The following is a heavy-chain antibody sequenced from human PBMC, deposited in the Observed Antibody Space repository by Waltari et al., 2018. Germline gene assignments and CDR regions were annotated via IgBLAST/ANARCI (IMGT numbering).Heavy chain of an antibody. Sequence: QVQLVESGGGVVQPGRSLRLSCAASGFTFSSYALPWVRQAPGKGLEWVAVRSYDGSNKYYADSVKGRFTISRDNSKNTLYLQMNSLRAEDTAVYYCARAYCSGGSCYYFDYWGQGTLVTVSS. J-gene: IGHJ4*02. V-gene: IGHV3-30-3*01. D-gene: IGHD2-15*01. CDR3: ARAYCSGGSCYYFDY. CDR1: GFTFSSYA. CDR2: RSYDGSNK.